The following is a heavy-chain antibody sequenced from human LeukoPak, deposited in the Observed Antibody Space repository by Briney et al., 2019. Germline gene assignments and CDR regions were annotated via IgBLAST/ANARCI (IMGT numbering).Heavy chain of an antibody. V-gene: IGHV3-66*01. J-gene: IGHJ5*02. D-gene: IGHD3-3*01. CDR1: GFTVSSNY. Sequence: GGSLRLSCAASGFTVSSNYMSWVRQAPGKGLEWVSVIYSGGSTYYADSVKGRFTISRDNSKNTLYLQMNSLRAEDTAVYYCARDLVTDFWSEARWFDPWGQGTLVTVSS. CDR3: ARDLVTDFWSEARWFDP. CDR2: IYSGGST.